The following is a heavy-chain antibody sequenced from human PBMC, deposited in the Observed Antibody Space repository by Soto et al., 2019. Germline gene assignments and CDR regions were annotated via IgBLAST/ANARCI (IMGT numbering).Heavy chain of an antibody. Sequence: SETLSLTCTVSGGSISSSNYYWAWVRQPPGKGLEWIGSIHISENTYYNPSLKSRVTISVDTSKDQFSLRLTSVTAADTAVYYCATHPPYGPLDHWGQGTLVTVSS. V-gene: IGHV4-39*01. J-gene: IGHJ4*02. CDR3: ATHPPYGPLDH. D-gene: IGHD4-17*01. CDR2: IHISENT. CDR1: GGSISSSNYY.